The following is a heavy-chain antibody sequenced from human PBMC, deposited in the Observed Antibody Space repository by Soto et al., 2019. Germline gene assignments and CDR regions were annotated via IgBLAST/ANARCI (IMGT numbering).Heavy chain of an antibody. V-gene: IGHV3-48*01. CDR3: ARALPDFWSGYSRTFDY. CDR1: GFTFSSYS. J-gene: IGHJ4*02. CDR2: ISSSSSTI. D-gene: IGHD3-3*01. Sequence: EVQLVESGGGLVQPGGSLRLSCAASGFTFSSYSMNWVRRAPGKGLEWVSYISSSSSTIYYADSVKGRFTISRDNAKNSLYLQMNSLRAEDTAVYYCARALPDFWSGYSRTFDYWGQGTLVTVSS.